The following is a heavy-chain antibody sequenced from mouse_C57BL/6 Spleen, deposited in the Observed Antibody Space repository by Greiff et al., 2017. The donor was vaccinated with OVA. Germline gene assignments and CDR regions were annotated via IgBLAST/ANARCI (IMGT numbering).Heavy chain of an antibody. CDR2: ISYSGST. Sequence: VQLKESGPGMVKPSQSLSLTCTVTGYSITSGYDWHWIRHFPGNKLEWMGYISYSGSTNYNPSLKSRISITHDTSKNHFFLKLNSVTTEDTATYYCARAPYYGSSWYFDVWGTGTTVTVSS. CDR3: ARAPYYGSSWYFDV. D-gene: IGHD1-1*01. V-gene: IGHV3-1*01. J-gene: IGHJ1*03. CDR1: GYSITSGYD.